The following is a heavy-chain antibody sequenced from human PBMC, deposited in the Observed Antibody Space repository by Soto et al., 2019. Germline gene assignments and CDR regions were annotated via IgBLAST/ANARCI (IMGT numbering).Heavy chain of an antibody. V-gene: IGHV1-2*04. Sequence: GASVKVSCKASGYTFTGYYMHWVRQAPGQGLEWMGWINPNSGGTNYAQKFQGWVNMTRDTSISTAYMELSRLRSDDTAVYYCARVGLGYCSSTSCRNYAFDIWGQGTMVTVSS. CDR3: ARVGLGYCSSTSCRNYAFDI. J-gene: IGHJ3*02. D-gene: IGHD2-2*01. CDR2: INPNSGGT. CDR1: GYTFTGYY.